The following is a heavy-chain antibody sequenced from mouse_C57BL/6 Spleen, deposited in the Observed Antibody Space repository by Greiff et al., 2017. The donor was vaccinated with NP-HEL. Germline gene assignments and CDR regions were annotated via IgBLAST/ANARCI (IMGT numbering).Heavy chain of an antibody. D-gene: IGHD1-1*01. CDR1: GYTFTSYW. Sequence: VQLQQSGAELAKPGASVKLSCKASGYTFTSYWMHWVKQRPGQGLEWIGYINPSSGYTKYNQKFKDKATLTADKSSSTAYMQLSSLTYEDSAVYYCARSCITTVVATGKGYFDVWGTGTTVTVSS. J-gene: IGHJ1*03. V-gene: IGHV1-7*01. CDR2: INPSSGYT. CDR3: ARSCITTVVATGKGYFDV.